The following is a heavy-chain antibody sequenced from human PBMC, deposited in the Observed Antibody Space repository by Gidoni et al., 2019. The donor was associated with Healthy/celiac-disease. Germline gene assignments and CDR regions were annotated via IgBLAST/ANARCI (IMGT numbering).Heavy chain of an antibody. V-gene: IGHV3-64D*09. CDR3: VKESRYSSSLRPYYFDY. Sequence: EVQLVESGGGLVQPGGSLRLSCSASGFPFSSYAMHWVRQAPGKGLEYVSAISSNGGSTYYADSVKGRFTISRDNSKNTLYLQMSSLRAEDTAVYYCVKESRYSSSLRPYYFDYWGQGTLVTVSS. CDR2: ISSNGGST. D-gene: IGHD6-13*01. CDR1: GFPFSSYA. J-gene: IGHJ4*02.